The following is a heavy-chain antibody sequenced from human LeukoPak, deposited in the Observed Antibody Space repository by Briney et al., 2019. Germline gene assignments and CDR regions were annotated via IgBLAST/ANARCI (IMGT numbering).Heavy chain of an antibody. J-gene: IGHJ4*02. CDR2: IKQDGSEK. CDR1: GFTFSSYW. D-gene: IGHD6-13*01. CDR3: ARDMGLAAAGWVDY. Sequence: GGSLRLSCAASGFTFSSYWMSWVRQAPGKGLEWVANIKQDGSEKYYVDSVKGRFTISRDNAKNSLYLQMNSLRAEDTAVYYCARDMGLAAAGWVDYWGQGTLVTVSS. V-gene: IGHV3-7*01.